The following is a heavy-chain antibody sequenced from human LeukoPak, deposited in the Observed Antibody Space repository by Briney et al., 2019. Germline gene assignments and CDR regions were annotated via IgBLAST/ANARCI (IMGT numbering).Heavy chain of an antibody. D-gene: IGHD3-22*01. V-gene: IGHV4-59*11. CDR2: IYYSGGT. CDR1: GGSISSHY. Sequence: SETLSLTCTVSGGSISSHYWSWIRQPPGKGLEWIGYIYYSGGTNYNPSLKSRVTISVDTSKNQFSLKLSSVTAADTAVYYCARVNHYYDSSGYYNWFDPWGQGTLVTVSS. CDR3: ARVNHYYDSSGYYNWFDP. J-gene: IGHJ5*02.